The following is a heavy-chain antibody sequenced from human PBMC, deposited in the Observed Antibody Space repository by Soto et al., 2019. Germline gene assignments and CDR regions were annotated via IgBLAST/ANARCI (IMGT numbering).Heavy chain of an antibody. D-gene: IGHD2-21*02. V-gene: IGHV3-23*01. J-gene: IGHJ6*02. CDR1: GYTFSNYA. CDR2: ISDSGGST. Sequence: EVQLLESGGGLVQPGGSLRLSCVASGYTFSNYAMSWVRQAPGKGLEWVSGISDSGGSTYHADSVKGRFTISRDNSKNTLYLQMNSLRAEDTAVYYCAKYRLVLSYCYFGMDVLGQGTTVTVSS. CDR3: AKYRLVLSYCYFGMDV.